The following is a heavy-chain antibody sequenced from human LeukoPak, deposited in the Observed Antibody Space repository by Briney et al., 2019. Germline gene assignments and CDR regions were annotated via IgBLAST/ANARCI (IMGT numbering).Heavy chain of an antibody. D-gene: IGHD3-22*01. CDR1: GGSISSYY. CDR2: IYYSGST. J-gene: IGHJ4*02. V-gene: IGHV4-59*08. Sequence: KTSETLSLTCTVSGGSISSYYWSWIRQPPGKGLEWIGYIYYSGSTNYNPSLKSRVTISVDTSKNQFSLKLSSVTAADTAVYYCARGTVAQYYDSSGYYIDYWGQGTLVTVSS. CDR3: ARGTVAQYYDSSGYYIDY.